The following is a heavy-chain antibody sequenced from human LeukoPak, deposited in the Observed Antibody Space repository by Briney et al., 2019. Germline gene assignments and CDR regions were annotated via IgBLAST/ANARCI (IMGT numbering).Heavy chain of an antibody. CDR3: VQGTRRGAITMVRGVIGKSYYFDY. CDR2: IKQDGSEK. CDR1: GFTFSSYW. Sequence: GGSLRLSCAASGFTFSSYWMSWVRQAPGKGLEWVANIKQDGSEKYYVDSVKGRFTISRDNSKNTLYLQMNSLRAADTALYYCVQGTRRGAITMVRGVIGKSYYFDYWGQGTLVAVSS. V-gene: IGHV3-7*01. J-gene: IGHJ4*02. D-gene: IGHD3-10*01.